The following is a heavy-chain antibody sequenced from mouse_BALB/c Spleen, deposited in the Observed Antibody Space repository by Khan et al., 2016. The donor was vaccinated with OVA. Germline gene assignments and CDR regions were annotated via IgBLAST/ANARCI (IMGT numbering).Heavy chain of an antibody. J-gene: IGHJ3*01. D-gene: IGHD2-14*01. CDR3: ARSTYRYAFAY. V-gene: IGHV3-8*02. Sequence: EVQLQESGPSLVQPSQTLSLTSSVTGDSISSGYWSWIRKFPGNKLEYMGYMISSGYTYYNPSPKSRLSITRHTSKNQYYLQLNSVTTEDTSTYYCARSTYRYAFAYWGQGTLVTVSA. CDR1: GDSISSGY. CDR2: MISSGYT.